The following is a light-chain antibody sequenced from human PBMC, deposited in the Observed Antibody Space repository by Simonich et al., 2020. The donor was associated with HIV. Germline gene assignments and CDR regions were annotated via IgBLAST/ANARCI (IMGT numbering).Light chain of an antibody. CDR3: SSYTSSSTWV. CDR2: EVT. CDR1: SSDIGGYNY. V-gene: IGLV2-14*01. J-gene: IGLJ3*02. Sequence: QSALTQPASVSGSPGQSITISCSGTSSDIGGYNYISWYQQHPGKAPRRMIYEVTNRPSGVSNRFSGSKSGNTASLTISGLQAEDEADYYCSSYTSSSTWVLGGGTKLTVL.